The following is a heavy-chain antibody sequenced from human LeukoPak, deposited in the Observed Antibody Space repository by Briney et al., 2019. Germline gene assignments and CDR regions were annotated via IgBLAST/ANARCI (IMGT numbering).Heavy chain of an antibody. Sequence: GGSLRLSSAASGFTFSTYWMSWVRQAPGKGPEWVANIKQDGSEMYYVDSVKGRFTISRDNAKNSLYLQMNGLRAEDTAMYYCARDKIVGATLFDFWGQGILVTVSS. CDR1: GFTFSTYW. D-gene: IGHD1-26*01. CDR3: ARDKIVGATLFDF. J-gene: IGHJ4*02. CDR2: IKQDGSEM. V-gene: IGHV3-7*01.